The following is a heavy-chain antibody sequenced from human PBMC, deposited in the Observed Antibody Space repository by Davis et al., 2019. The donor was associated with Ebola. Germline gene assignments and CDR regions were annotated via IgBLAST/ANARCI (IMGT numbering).Heavy chain of an antibody. CDR1: GFTFSSYW. D-gene: IGHD1-26*01. CDR2: IKQDGSEK. CDR3: AREGSYKRHSDY. J-gene: IGHJ4*02. V-gene: IGHV3-7*01. Sequence: GESLKISCAASGFTFSSYWMSWVRQAPGKGLEWVANIKQDGSEKYYVDSVKGRFTISRDNAKNSLYLQMNSLRAEDTAVYYCAREGSYKRHSDYWGQGTLVTVSS.